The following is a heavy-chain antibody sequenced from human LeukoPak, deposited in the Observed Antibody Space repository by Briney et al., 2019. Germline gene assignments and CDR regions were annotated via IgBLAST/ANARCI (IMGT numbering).Heavy chain of an antibody. V-gene: IGHV1-69*01. D-gene: IGHD6-6*01. Sequence: AASVTVSFTASGGTFSIYAISWVRQAPGQGLEWMGGIIPIFGTANYAQKFQARVTITADDSTSTAYMELSSLRSEDTAVYYCARDRGTEYSSSSGFDYWGQGTLVTDSS. CDR3: ARDRGTEYSSSSGFDY. J-gene: IGHJ4*02. CDR2: IIPIFGTA. CDR1: GGTFSIYA.